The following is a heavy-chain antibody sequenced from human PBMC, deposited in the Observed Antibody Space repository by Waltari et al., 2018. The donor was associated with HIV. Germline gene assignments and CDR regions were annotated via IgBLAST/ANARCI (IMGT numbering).Heavy chain of an antibody. D-gene: IGHD2-21*01. J-gene: IGHJ6*02. CDR3: AKGCGSGYYYYGMDV. V-gene: IGHV3-23*01. CDR1: GFTFSRYA. CDR2: ISGSGGST. Sequence: EVQLLESGGGLVQPGGSLRLSCAASGFTFSRYAMSWVRQAPGKGLEWVSAISGSGGSTYYADSVKGRFTISRDNSKNTLYLQMNSLRAEDTAVYYCAKGCGSGYYYYGMDVWGQGTTVTVSS.